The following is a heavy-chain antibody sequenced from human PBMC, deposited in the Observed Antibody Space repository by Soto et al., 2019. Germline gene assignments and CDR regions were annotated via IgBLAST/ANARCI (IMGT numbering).Heavy chain of an antibody. V-gene: IGHV4-39*01. CDR3: ARPQGAAMVVGGGWFDH. CDR1: GGSISSSSYY. D-gene: IGHD5-18*01. J-gene: IGHJ5*02. Sequence: QLQLQESGPGLVKPSETLSLTCTVSGGSISSSSYYWGWIRQPPGKGLEWIGSIYYSGSTYYNPSFKSRVTISVDTSKNQFSLKLSSVTAADTAVYYCARPQGAAMVVGGGWFDHWGQGTLVTVSS. CDR2: IYYSGST.